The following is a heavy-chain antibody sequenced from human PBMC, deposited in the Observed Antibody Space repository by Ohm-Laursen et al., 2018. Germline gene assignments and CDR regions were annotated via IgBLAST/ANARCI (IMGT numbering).Heavy chain of an antibody. CDR3: ARVVSVAAHYYYYGMDV. CDR2: MNPNSGNT. Sequence: SVKVSCKASGYTFSSYDINWVRQATGQGLEWMGWMNPNSGNTGYAQKFQGRVTMTRNTSISTAYMELSSLRSEDTAVYYCARVVSVAAHYYYYGMDVWGQGTTVTVSS. J-gene: IGHJ6*02. CDR1: GYTFSSYD. D-gene: IGHD6-19*01. V-gene: IGHV1-8*01.